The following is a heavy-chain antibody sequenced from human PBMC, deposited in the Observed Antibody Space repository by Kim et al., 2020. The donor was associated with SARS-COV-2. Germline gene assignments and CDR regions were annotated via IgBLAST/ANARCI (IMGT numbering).Heavy chain of an antibody. J-gene: IGHJ4*02. Sequence: GGSLRLSCTSSGFTFGDYAMSWFRQAPGKGLEWVGFIRSKSYGGTTEYAASVKGRFTISRDESKSIAYLQMHSVKIEDAAVFYCARGMTMLRGVLSRPYYFDSWGQGTLVTVSS. CDR1: GFTFGDYA. CDR3: ARGMTMLRGVLSRPYYFDS. D-gene: IGHD3-10*01. V-gene: IGHV3-49*03. CDR2: IRSKSYGGTT.